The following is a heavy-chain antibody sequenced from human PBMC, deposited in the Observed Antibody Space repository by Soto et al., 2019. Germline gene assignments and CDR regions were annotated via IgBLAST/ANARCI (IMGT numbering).Heavy chain of an antibody. CDR2: ISAYNGNT. J-gene: IGHJ4*01. D-gene: IGHD3-10*01. V-gene: IGHV1-18*01. Sequence: ASVKVSCKASVYTFTSYGISWVRQAPGQGLEWMGWISAYNGNTNYAQKLQGRVTMTTDTSTSTAYMELRSLRSDDTAVYYCASRITMVRGVVQPFDYWGHGTLVSSPQ. CDR1: VYTFTSYG. CDR3: ASRITMVRGVVQPFDY.